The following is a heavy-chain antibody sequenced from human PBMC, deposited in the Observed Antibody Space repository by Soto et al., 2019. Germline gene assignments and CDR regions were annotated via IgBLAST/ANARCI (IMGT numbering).Heavy chain of an antibody. D-gene: IGHD3-22*01. CDR3: ARHQPGIVVVLNWFDP. Sequence: SETLSLTCTVSGGSISSSSYYWGWIRQPPGKGLEWIGSIYYSGSTYYNPSLKSRVTISVDTSKNQFSLKLSSVTAADLFVFYFARHQPGIVVVLNWFDPWGQGTLVTVSS. V-gene: IGHV4-39*01. CDR1: GGSISSSSYY. CDR2: IYYSGST. J-gene: IGHJ5*02.